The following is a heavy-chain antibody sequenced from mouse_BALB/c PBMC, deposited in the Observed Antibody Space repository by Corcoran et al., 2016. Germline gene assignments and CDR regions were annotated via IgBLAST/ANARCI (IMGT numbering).Heavy chain of an antibody. CDR1: VYTFTNYG. D-gene: IGHD2-4*01. V-gene: IGHV9-1*02. CDR2: INTYTGEP. CDR3: ARWYDYDGFAY. J-gene: IGHJ3*01. Sequence: QIQLVQSGPELKKPGETVKISCKASVYTFTNYGMNWVKQAPGKGLKWMGWINTYTGEPTYADDFKGRFAFSLETSASTAYLQINNLKNEDMATYFCARWYDYDGFAYWGQGTLVTVSA.